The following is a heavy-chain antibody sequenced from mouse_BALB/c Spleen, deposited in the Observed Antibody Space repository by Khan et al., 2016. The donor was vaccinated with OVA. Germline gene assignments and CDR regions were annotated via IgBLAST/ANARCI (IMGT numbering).Heavy chain of an antibody. Sequence: EVQLQESGPGLVKPSQSLSLTCTVTGYSITSDYAWNWIRQFPGNKLEWMGYISYSGSTSYNPSLKSRISITRHTYKNQFFLQFNSVTTEDTATYYCAIMIRGDYFDYWGQGTTLTVSS. CDR1: GYSITSDYA. CDR3: AIMIRGDYFDY. J-gene: IGHJ2*01. D-gene: IGHD2-4*01. V-gene: IGHV3-2*02. CDR2: ISYSGST.